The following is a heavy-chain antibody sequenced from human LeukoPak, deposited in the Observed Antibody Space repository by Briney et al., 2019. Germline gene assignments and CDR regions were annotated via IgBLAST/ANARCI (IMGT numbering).Heavy chain of an antibody. CDR3: AKDYYDSSGYHPHADYYFDY. Sequence: PGGSLRLSCAASGFTFDDYAMHWVRQAPGKGLEWVSLISWDGGSTYYADSVKGRFTISRDNSKNSLYLQMNSLRAEDTALYYCAKDYYDSSGYHPHADYYFDYWGQGTLVTVSS. J-gene: IGHJ4*02. CDR2: ISWDGGST. D-gene: IGHD3-22*01. CDR1: GFTFDDYA. V-gene: IGHV3-43D*03.